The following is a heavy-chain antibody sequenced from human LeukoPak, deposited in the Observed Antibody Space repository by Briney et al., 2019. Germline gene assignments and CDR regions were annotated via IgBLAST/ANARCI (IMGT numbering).Heavy chain of an antibody. CDR2: ISSSSSYI. D-gene: IGHD6-6*01. V-gene: IGHV3-21*01. CDR3: ARGLGSSSSSDASDS. CDR1: GFTFSSYS. J-gene: IGHJ3*02. Sequence: GGSLRLSCTASGFTFSSYSMNWVRQAPGKGLEWVSSISSSSSYIYYADSVKGRFTISRDNAKNSLYLQMNSLRAEDTAVYYCARGLGSSSSSDASDSWGQGTMVTVSS.